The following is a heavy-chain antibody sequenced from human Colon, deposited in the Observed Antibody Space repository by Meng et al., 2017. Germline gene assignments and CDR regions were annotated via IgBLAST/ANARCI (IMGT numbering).Heavy chain of an antibody. CDR1: GFSFSTYG. V-gene: IGHV3-33*01. CDR3: ARDDGVNSAVY. Sequence: QAEVVGSGGGVVQPGSSLLVSCAASGFSFSTYGMHWVRQAPGKGLEWLAVIWYDGSNKYYADSVKGRFTVSRDNPKNTVYLQMNSLRAEDTAVYYCARDDGVNSAVYWGQGTLVTVSS. J-gene: IGHJ4*02. D-gene: IGHD4-23*01. CDR2: IWYDGSNK.